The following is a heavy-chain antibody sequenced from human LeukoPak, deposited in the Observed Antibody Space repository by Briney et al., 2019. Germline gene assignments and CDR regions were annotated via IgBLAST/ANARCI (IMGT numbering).Heavy chain of an antibody. J-gene: IGHJ3*02. CDR2: IKEDGSEK. V-gene: IGHV3-7*01. CDR1: GFTFNRDW. Sequence: GGSLRLSCTASGFTFNRDWTAWVRQAPGKGLEWVANIKEDGSEKNYVDSVKGRFTMSRDNAENSVYLQMNDLRAEDTGVYYCARGSRPPAGPHDTYDIWGQGTMVTVSS. CDR3: ARGSRPPAGPHDTYDI. D-gene: IGHD2-2*01.